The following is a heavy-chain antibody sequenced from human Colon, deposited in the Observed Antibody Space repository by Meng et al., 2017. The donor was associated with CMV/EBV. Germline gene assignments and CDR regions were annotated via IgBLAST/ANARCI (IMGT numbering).Heavy chain of an antibody. CDR2: ITRSGTYR. CDR1: GFDFSAFG. V-gene: IGHV3-21*01. CDR3: ARRIVGATNDAFDI. Sequence: GESLKISCAASGFDFSAFGMNWLRQAPGKGLEWVASITRSGTYRDYADSVKGRFTISRDNSKNSVTLQMNILRVEDTATYFCARRIVGATNDAFDIWGQGTLVTVSS. J-gene: IGHJ3*02. D-gene: IGHD1-26*01.